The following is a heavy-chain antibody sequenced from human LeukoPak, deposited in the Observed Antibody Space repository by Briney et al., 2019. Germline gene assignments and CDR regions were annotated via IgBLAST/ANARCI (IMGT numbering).Heavy chain of an antibody. Sequence: GGSLRLSCVASGFTFSSYAMSWVRQAPGKGLEWVSAVRESGGSTHYADSVKGRFTISRDNSKNTLYLQMNSLRAEDTAVYYCAKTKPYGTTWYGGIDWGQGALVTVSS. CDR1: GFTFSSYA. V-gene: IGHV3-23*01. CDR2: VRESGGST. D-gene: IGHD6-13*01. CDR3: AKTKPYGTTWYGGID. J-gene: IGHJ4*02.